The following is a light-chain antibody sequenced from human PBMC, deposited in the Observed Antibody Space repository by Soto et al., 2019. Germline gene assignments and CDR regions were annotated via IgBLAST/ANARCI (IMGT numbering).Light chain of an antibody. J-gene: IGLJ3*02. CDR2: GNN. Sequence: QSVLTQPPSVSGAPGQRVTISCTVSSSNIGAGFDVHWYQQFPGTAPRLLMYGNNNRPSGVPDRFSGSKSGTSASLAITGLQAEDEADYYCQSYDISLSASSPSWVFGGGTKVTVL. CDR3: QSYDISLSASSPSWV. V-gene: IGLV1-40*01. CDR1: SSNIGAGFD.